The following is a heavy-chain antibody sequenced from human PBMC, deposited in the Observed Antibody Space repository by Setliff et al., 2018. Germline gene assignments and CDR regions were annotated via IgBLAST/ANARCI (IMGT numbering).Heavy chain of an antibody. Sequence: ASVKVSCKVSGDTFRSYALTWVRQAPGQGLEWMGGVIPMSTTPRYAQKFQGRITITADESTRTVYMELTSLRSEDTAVYYCARDENCSGGTCHIYYHHGMDVWGQGTTVTV. CDR1: GDTFRSYA. D-gene: IGHD2-15*01. CDR2: VIPMSTTP. J-gene: IGHJ6*02. V-gene: IGHV1-69*13. CDR3: ARDENCSGGTCHIYYHHGMDV.